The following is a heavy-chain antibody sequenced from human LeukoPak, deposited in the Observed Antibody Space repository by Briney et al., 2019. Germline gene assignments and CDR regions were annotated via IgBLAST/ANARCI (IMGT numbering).Heavy chain of an antibody. D-gene: IGHD3-10*01. V-gene: IGHV4-4*07. CDR1: GGFLSNYN. CDR2: IYISGST. Sequence: SETLSLTCRVSGGFLSNYNWNWIRQSARKGLEWIGRIYISGSTDYNPSLKSRVTMSVDASKNEFSLRVNSVTAADSAVYYCARTSGRSWFYYYNDVWGKGTTVTVSS. CDR3: ARTSGRSWFYYYNDV. J-gene: IGHJ6*04.